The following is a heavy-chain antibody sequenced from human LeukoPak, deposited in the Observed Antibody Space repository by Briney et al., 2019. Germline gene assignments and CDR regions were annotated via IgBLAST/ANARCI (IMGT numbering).Heavy chain of an antibody. J-gene: IGHJ4*02. CDR3: ANDGIFGVVLAYFDY. V-gene: IGHV3-30*18. D-gene: IGHD3-3*02. CDR1: GFTFSSYG. Sequence: GGSLRLSCAASGFTFSSYGMHWVRQAPGKGLEWVAVISYDGSNKYYADSVKGRFTISRDNSKNTLYLQMNSLRAEDTAVYYCANDGIFGVVLAYFDYWGQGTLVPVFS. CDR2: ISYDGSNK.